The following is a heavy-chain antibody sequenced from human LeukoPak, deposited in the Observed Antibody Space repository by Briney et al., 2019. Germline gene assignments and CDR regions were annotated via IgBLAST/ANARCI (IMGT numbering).Heavy chain of an antibody. Sequence: ASVKVSCKASGYTFPSYYMHWVRQAPGQGLEWMGINNPSGGSTSYAQKFQGRVTMTRDMSTSTVYMELSSLRSEDTAVYYCARVAPLSGWYDPGSYFDYWGQGTLVTVSS. V-gene: IGHV1-46*01. CDR3: ARVAPLSGWYDPGSYFDY. CDR1: GYTFPSYY. J-gene: IGHJ4*02. D-gene: IGHD6-19*01. CDR2: NNPSGGST.